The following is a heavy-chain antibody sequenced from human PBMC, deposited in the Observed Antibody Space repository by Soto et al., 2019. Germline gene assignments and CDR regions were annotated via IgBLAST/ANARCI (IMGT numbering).Heavy chain of an antibody. Sequence: EVQLLESGGGLVQPGGSLRLSCAASGFTFSSYAMSWVRQAPGKGLEWVSGISGSGDSTYYADSMKGRFTISRDNSKNTVYLQMNSLRAEDTAVYYCAKGVPGIAVAGTGYFQHWGQGTLVTVSS. CDR3: AKGVPGIAVAGTGYFQH. J-gene: IGHJ1*01. CDR2: ISGSGDST. CDR1: GFTFSSYA. V-gene: IGHV3-23*01. D-gene: IGHD6-19*01.